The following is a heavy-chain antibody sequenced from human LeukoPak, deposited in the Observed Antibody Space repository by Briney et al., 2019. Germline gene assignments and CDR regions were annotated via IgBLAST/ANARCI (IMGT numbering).Heavy chain of an antibody. CDR2: IRAYDGNT. Sequence: ASVKVSCKASGYTFTSYGISWVRQAPGQGLEWMGWIRAYDGNTDYAQYLQGRVTMTIDTSTSTAYMELRSLRSDDTAVYYCARDGGQSYDILTGYYNNDWFDPWGQGTLVTVSS. J-gene: IGHJ5*02. CDR1: GYTFTSYG. CDR3: ARDGGQSYDILTGYYNNDWFDP. V-gene: IGHV1-18*01. D-gene: IGHD3-9*01.